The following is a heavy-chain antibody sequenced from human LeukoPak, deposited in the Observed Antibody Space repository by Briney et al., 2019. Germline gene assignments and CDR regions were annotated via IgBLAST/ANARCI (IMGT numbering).Heavy chain of an antibody. CDR3: AGAFRSSGYRHDAFDI. J-gene: IGHJ3*02. Sequence: GSLRLSCAASGFTFSSHAMSWIRQPPGKVLEWIGEINHSGSTNYNPSLKSRVTISVDTSKNQFSLKLSSVTAADTAVYYCAGAFRSSGYRHDAFDIWGQGTMVTVSS. V-gene: IGHV4-34*08. CDR1: GFTFSSHA. D-gene: IGHD3-22*01. CDR2: INHSGST.